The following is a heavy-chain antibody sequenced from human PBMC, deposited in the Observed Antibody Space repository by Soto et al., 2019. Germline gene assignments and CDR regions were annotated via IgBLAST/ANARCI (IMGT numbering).Heavy chain of an antibody. CDR3: ARAVGDPLYYLDY. V-gene: IGHV4-59*08. CDR2: TDYSGNT. J-gene: IGHJ4*02. D-gene: IGHD6-19*01. Sequence: QVQLQESGPGLVRPSETLSLTCTVSSDSISSYYWIWIRHSPGKGLEWIGYTDYSGNTNYNPSLKSRVTISGDTSKNQFSLRPSSVTAADPAVYYCARAVGDPLYYLDYWGQGTLVTVSS. CDR1: SDSISSYY.